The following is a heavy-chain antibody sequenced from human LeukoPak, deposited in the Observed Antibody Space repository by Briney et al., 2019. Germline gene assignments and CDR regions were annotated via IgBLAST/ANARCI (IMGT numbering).Heavy chain of an antibody. Sequence: QPGGSLRLSCAASGFTFNNYAMNWVRQAPGKGLEWVSSIRGGGSNTRYSDSVKGRFIISRDNSKNILYLQMNSLRAEDTAIYYCAKCSASYSNDAFDVWGRGTMVTVSS. J-gene: IGHJ3*01. CDR3: AKCSASYSNDAFDV. CDR2: IRGGGSNT. D-gene: IGHD3-10*02. V-gene: IGHV3-23*01. CDR1: GFTFNNYA.